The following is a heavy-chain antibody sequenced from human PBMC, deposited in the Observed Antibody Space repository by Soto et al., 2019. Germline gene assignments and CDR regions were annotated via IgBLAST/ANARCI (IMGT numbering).Heavy chain of an antibody. Sequence: QVQLVESGGGVVQPGTSLRLSCAASGFTVRTHGMHWVRQAPGKGLEWVAVLGSDGNSKYYLDSVRGRFTISRDNSKNTLYLQMDSLRLEDAAVYYCAKEGSPVAAPELDHWGQGTLVTVSS. D-gene: IGHD2-15*01. CDR3: AKEGSPVAAPELDH. J-gene: IGHJ4*02. CDR2: LGSDGNSK. CDR1: GFTVRTHG. V-gene: IGHV3-30*18.